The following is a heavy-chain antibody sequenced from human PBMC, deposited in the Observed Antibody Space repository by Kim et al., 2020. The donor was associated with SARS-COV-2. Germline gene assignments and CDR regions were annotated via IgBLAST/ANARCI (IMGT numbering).Heavy chain of an antibody. CDR3: ASRQQLPNLYYYYGMDV. J-gene: IGHJ6*02. CDR2: ISYDGSNK. D-gene: IGHD6-13*01. CDR1: GFTFSSYA. V-gene: IGHV3-30-3*01. Sequence: GGSLRLSCAASGFTFSSYAMHLVRQAPGKGLEWVAVISYDGSNKYYADSVKGRFTISRDNSKNTLYLQMNSLRAEDTAVYYCASRQQLPNLYYYYGMDVWGQGTTVTVSS.